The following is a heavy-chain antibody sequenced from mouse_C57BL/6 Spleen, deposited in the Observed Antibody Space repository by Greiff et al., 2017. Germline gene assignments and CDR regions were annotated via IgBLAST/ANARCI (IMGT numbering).Heavy chain of an antibody. V-gene: IGHV5-16*01. D-gene: IGHD2-2*01. CDR1: GFTFSDYY. CDR3: AREGSTMVGGFAY. Sequence: EVHLVESEGGLVQPGSSMKLSCTASGFTFSDYYMAWVRQVPEKGLEWVANINYDGSSTYYLDSLKSRFIISRDNAKNILYLQMSSLKSEDTATYYCAREGSTMVGGFAYWGQGTLVTVSA. CDR2: INYDGSST. J-gene: IGHJ3*01.